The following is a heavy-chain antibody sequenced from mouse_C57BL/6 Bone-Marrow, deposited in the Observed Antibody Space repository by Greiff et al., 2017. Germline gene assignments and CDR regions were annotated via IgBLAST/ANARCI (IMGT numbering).Heavy chain of an antibody. V-gene: IGHV14-2*01. Sequence: EVKLVESGAELVKPGASVKLSCTASGFNIKDYYIHWVKQRTEQGLEWIGRIDPEDGETKYAPKFQDKATITADTSSKPAYLQLSSLTSEDTAVYYCTRSLIYYGTNYWGQGTTLTVAS. J-gene: IGHJ2*01. CDR2: IDPEDGET. CDR1: GFNIKDYY. D-gene: IGHD1-1*01. CDR3: TRSLIYYGTNY.